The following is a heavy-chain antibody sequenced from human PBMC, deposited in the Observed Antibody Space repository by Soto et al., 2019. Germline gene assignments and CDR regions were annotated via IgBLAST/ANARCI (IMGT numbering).Heavy chain of an antibody. V-gene: IGHV3-23*01. CDR1: GFTFNKYA. Sequence: GGSLRLSCAASGFTFNKYAMSWVRQAPGKGLEWVSAIRGGGGDTYYADSVKGRFTISSDNSKNTLDLQMNSLRAEDTAIYYCAKSRSVEDAFDIWGQGTMVTVSS. CDR2: IRGGGGDT. CDR3: AKSRSVEDAFDI. J-gene: IGHJ3*02.